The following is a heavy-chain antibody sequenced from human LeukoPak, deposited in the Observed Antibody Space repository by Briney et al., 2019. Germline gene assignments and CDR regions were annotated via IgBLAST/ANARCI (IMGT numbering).Heavy chain of an antibody. D-gene: IGHD3-9*01. J-gene: IGHJ5*02. CDR2: IKQDGSEK. Sequence: GGSLRLSCAASGFSFSSYWMSWVRQAPGKGLEWVANIKQDGSEKYYVDSVKGRFTISRDNAKNSLYLQMNSLRAEDTAVYYCARDILTGFDWFDPWGQGTLVTVSS. CDR1: GFSFSSYW. CDR3: ARDILTGFDWFDP. V-gene: IGHV3-7*03.